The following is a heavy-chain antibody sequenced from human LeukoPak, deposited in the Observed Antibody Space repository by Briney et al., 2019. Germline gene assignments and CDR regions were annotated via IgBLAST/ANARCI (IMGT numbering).Heavy chain of an antibody. CDR3: AKIQGSSGYYPDY. D-gene: IGHD3-22*01. J-gene: IGHJ4*02. CDR2: ISYSGGST. CDR1: GFTFSSYA. Sequence: PGGSLRLSCAASGFTFSSYAMSWVRQAPGKGLDWVSAISYSGGSTYYVDSVKGRFTISRDNSKNTLYLQINSLRAEDTAVYYCAKIQGSSGYYPDYWGQGTLVTVSS. V-gene: IGHV3-23*01.